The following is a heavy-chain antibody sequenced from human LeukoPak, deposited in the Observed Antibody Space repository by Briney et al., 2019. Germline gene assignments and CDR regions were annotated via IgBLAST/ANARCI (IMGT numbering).Heavy chain of an antibody. CDR3: ARGYSGSVWFDP. V-gene: IGHV4-31*03. CDR2: IYYSGST. D-gene: IGHD3-10*01. CDR1: GGSISSGGYY. Sequence: SETLSLTCTVSGGSISSGGYYWSWIRQHPGKGLEWIGYIYYSGSTYYNPSLKSRVTISVDTSKNQFSLKLSSVTAADTAVYYCARGYSGSVWFDPWGQGTLVTVSS. J-gene: IGHJ5*02.